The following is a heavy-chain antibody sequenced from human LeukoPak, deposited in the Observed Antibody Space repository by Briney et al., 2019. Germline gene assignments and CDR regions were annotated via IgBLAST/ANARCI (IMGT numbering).Heavy chain of an antibody. CDR2: ISYDGSNK. D-gene: IGHD3-10*01. J-gene: IGHJ4*02. V-gene: IGHV3-30-3*01. CDR1: GFTFSSYA. Sequence: GGSLRLSCAASGFTFSSYAMHWGRQGPGKGLEWVAVISYDGSNKYYADSVKGRFTISRDNSKNTLYLQMSSLSAEDTAVYYCARTTTPHYYGSGSYALGYWGQGTLVTVPS. CDR3: ARTTTPHYYGSGSYALGY.